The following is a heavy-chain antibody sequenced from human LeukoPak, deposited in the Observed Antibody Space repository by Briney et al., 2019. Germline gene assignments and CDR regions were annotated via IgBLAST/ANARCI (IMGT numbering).Heavy chain of an antibody. CDR2: IYWNDDK. CDR1: GFSLSTSGMY. Sequence: SGPTLVNPTQTLTLTCTFSGFSLSTSGMYVGWIRQPPGKALEWLALIYWNDDKRYSPSLKSGLTITKDTSKNQVVLTMTNMDPVDTATYYCAHRNSDYRAFDIWGQGTMVTVSS. V-gene: IGHV2-5*01. CDR3: AHRNSDYRAFDI. J-gene: IGHJ3*02. D-gene: IGHD4-11*01.